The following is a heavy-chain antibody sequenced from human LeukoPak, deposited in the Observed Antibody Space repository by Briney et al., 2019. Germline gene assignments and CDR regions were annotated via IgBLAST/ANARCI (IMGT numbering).Heavy chain of an antibody. J-gene: IGHJ4*02. V-gene: IGHV5-51*01. CDR2: IYPGVSDT. CDR1: GYSLTSYW. D-gene: IGHD3-10*01. Sequence: GESLKISCKASGYSLTSYWIGWVRQMPGKGLEWMGIIYPGVSDTRYSPSFQGQVTISADKSISTSYLQWNSLKASDTAMYYCARVVRLYASGNYTPNYFDYWGQGTLVTVSS. CDR3: ARVVRLYASGNYTPNYFDY.